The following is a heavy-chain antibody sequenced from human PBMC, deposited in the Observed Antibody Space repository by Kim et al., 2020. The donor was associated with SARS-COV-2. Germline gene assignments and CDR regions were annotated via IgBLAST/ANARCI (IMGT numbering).Heavy chain of an antibody. CDR3: ARATPFLRFGELLQYYFDY. J-gene: IGHJ4*02. CDR2: IYYSGST. Sequence: SETLSLTCTVSGGSISSGGYYWSWIRQHPGKGLEWIGYIYYSGSTYYNPSLKSRVTISVDTSKNQFSLKLSSVTAADTAVYYCARATPFLRFGELLQYYFDYWGQGTLVTVSS. D-gene: IGHD3-10*01. V-gene: IGHV4-31*03. CDR1: GGSISSGGYY.